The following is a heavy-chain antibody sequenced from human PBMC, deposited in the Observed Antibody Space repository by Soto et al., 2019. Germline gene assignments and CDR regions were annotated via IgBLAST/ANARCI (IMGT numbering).Heavy chain of an antibody. J-gene: IGHJ6*02. V-gene: IGHV3-30*03. CDR3: ARERSPPAEWPGGMDV. CDR1: GFTFSSYG. CDR2: ISYDGSNK. Sequence: PGGSLRLSCAASGFTFSSYGMHWVRQAPGKGLEWVAVISYDGSNKYYADSVKGRFTISRDNPKNTLYLQMNSLRAEDTAVYYCARERSPPAEWPGGMDVWGQGTTVTVSS. D-gene: IGHD3-3*01.